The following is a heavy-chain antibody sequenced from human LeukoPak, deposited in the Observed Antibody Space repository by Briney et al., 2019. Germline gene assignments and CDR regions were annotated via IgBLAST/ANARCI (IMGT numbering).Heavy chain of an antibody. V-gene: IGHV3-48*01. D-gene: IGHD6-19*01. CDR1: GLTSSSYS. J-gene: IGHJ4*02. CDR3: ARDRPGSGWYYFDS. Sequence: GGSLRLSCAASGLTSSSYSMNWVRQLQGNGLDWHSFITSSSSTIDYVDSVKGRFTISRDNAKNSLYLQMNSLRAEDTAVYYCARDRPGSGWYYFDSWGQGTLVTVSS. CDR2: ITSSSSTI.